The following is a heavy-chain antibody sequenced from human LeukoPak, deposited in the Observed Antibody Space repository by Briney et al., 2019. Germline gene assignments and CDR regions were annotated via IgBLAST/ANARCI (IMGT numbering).Heavy chain of an antibody. CDR1: GGSISSSSYY. CDR3: ARTYKGGKTAFDY. Sequence: SETLSLTCTVSGGSISSSSYYWGWIRQPPGKGLEWIGSIYYSGSTYYNPSLKSRVTISVDTSKNQFSLKLSSVTAADTAVYYCARTYKGGKTAFDYWGQGTLVTVSS. J-gene: IGHJ4*02. CDR2: IYYSGST. V-gene: IGHV4-39*01. D-gene: IGHD1-1*01.